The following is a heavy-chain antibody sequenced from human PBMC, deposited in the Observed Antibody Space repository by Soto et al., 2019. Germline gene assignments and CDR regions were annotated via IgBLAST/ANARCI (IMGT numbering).Heavy chain of an antibody. V-gene: IGHV3-23*01. Sequence: PGGSLRLSCAASGFTFSSYAMSWVRQAPGKGLEWVSAISGSGGSTYYADSVKGRFTISRDNSKNTLYLQMNSLRAEDTAVYYCAKTRKPDASSSWSYYYYGMDVWGQGTTVTVSS. J-gene: IGHJ6*02. D-gene: IGHD6-13*01. CDR1: GFTFSSYA. CDR2: ISGSGGST. CDR3: AKTRKPDASSSWSYYYYGMDV.